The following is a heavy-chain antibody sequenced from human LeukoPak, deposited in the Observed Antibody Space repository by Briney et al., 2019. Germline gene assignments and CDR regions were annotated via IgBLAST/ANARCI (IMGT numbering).Heavy chain of an antibody. CDR1: GFTVSSNY. CDR3: ASISDLLYYFDS. CDR2: SYTGGNT. J-gene: IGHJ4*02. V-gene: IGHV3-66*01. Sequence: GGSLRLSCAASGFTVSSNYMSWVRQAPGKGLEWVSVSYTGGNTHYADSVKGRFTLSRDNSKNTVYLQMNSLRVEDTAMYYCASISDLLYYFDSWGQGTLVTASS.